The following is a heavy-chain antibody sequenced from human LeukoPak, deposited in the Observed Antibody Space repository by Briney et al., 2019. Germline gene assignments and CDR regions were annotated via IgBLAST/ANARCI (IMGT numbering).Heavy chain of an antibody. CDR3: AIGAVPGRGEEWSDP. D-gene: IGHD6-19*01. J-gene: IGHJ5*02. Sequence: ASVKASCKASGYIFTGYYMHWVRQAPGQGLEWMGRINPNSGGTNYAQKFQGRVTMTRDTSISTAYMELSRLRSDDTTAYFGAIGAVPGRGEEWSDPWGQGKLVTVSS. CDR1: GYIFTGYY. CDR2: INPNSGGT. V-gene: IGHV1-2*06.